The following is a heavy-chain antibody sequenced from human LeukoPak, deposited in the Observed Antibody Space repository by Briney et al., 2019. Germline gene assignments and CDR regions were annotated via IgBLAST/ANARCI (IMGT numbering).Heavy chain of an antibody. CDR1: GFTFSSYS. V-gene: IGHV3-21*04. J-gene: IGHJ3*02. Sequence: GGSLRLSCAASGFTFSSYSMNWVRQAPGKGLEWVSSISSSSSYIYYADSVKGRFTISRDNAKNSLYLQMNSPRAEDTAVYYCAKDRYCSGGSCYPGEDAFDIWGQGTMVTVSS. CDR2: ISSSSSYI. D-gene: IGHD2-15*01. CDR3: AKDRYCSGGSCYPGEDAFDI.